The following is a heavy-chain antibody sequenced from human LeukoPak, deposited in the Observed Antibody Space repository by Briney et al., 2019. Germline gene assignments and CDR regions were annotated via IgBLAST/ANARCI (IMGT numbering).Heavy chain of an antibody. CDR3: ARKLVWGSYRRFDY. CDR2: INHSGST. D-gene: IGHD3-16*02. Sequence: SETLSLTCAVYGGSFSGYYWSWIRQPPGKGLEWIGEINHSGSTNYNPSLKSRVTISVDTSKNQFSLKLSSVTAADTAVYYCARKLVWGSYRRFDYWGQGTLVTVYS. V-gene: IGHV4-34*01. CDR1: GGSFSGYY. J-gene: IGHJ4*02.